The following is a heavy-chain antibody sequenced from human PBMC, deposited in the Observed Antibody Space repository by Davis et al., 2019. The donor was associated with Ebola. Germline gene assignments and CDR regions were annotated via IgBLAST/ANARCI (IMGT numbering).Heavy chain of an antibody. Sequence: GGSLRLSCAASGFTFSSYDMSWVRQAPGKGLEWVSTIAGTGGTTYYADSVRGRFTISRDNAKNSLYLQMNSLRAEDTAVYYCARDHAGIVVVVAATLDVWGKGTTVTVSS. J-gene: IGHJ6*04. CDR3: ARDHAGIVVVVAATLDV. CDR2: IAGTGGTT. V-gene: IGHV3-23*01. D-gene: IGHD2-15*01. CDR1: GFTFSSYD.